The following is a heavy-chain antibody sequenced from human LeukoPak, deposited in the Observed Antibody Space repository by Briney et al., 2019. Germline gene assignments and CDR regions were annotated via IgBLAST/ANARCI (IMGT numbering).Heavy chain of an antibody. J-gene: IGHJ5*02. CDR1: GGSISSSSYY. CDR3: ARDSYYYGSGSPNWFDP. V-gene: IGHV4-39*07. CDR2: IYYSGST. D-gene: IGHD3-10*01. Sequence: SETLSLTCTVSGGSISSSSYYWGWIRQPPGKGLEWIGSIYYSGSTYYNPSLKSRVTISVDTSKNQFSLKLSSVTAADTAVYYCARDSYYYGSGSPNWFDPWGQGTLVTVSS.